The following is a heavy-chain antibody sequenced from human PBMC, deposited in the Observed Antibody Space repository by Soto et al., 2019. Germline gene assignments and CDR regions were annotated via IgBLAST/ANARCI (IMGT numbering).Heavy chain of an antibody. D-gene: IGHD2-15*01. CDR3: ARRGGRPFKEGRNFDY. CDR2: IYHSGST. J-gene: IGHJ4*02. V-gene: IGHV4-4*02. Sequence: PSETLSLTCAVSGGSISSSNWWSWVRQPPGKGLECIGEIYHSGSTNYNPSLKSRVTISVDKSKNQFSLKLSSVTAADTAVYYCARRGGRPFKEGRNFDYWGQGTLVTVSS. CDR1: GGSISSSNW.